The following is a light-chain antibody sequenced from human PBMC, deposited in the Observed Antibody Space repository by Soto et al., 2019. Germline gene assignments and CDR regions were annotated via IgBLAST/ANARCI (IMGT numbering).Light chain of an antibody. CDR1: SSNIGSNT. CDR2: SNN. Sequence: QPVLTQPPSASGTPGQRVTISCSGSSSNIGSNTVNWYQQLPGTAPKLLIYSNNQRPSGVPDRFSGSKSGTSASLAISGLQSEDEADYYSAAWDDSLNGFYVFGTGTKLTVL. CDR3: AAWDDSLNGFYV. J-gene: IGLJ1*01. V-gene: IGLV1-44*01.